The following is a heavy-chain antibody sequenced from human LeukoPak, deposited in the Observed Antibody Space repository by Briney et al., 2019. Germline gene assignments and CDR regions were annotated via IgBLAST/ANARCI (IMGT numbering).Heavy chain of an antibody. CDR2: INHSGST. CDR3: ARGALWFGELYY. D-gene: IGHD3-10*01. CDR1: GGSFSGYY. J-gene: IGHJ4*02. Sequence: SETLSLTCAVYGGSFSGYYWSWIRQPPGKGLEWIGEINHSGSTNYNPSLKSRVTMSVDTSKNQFSLKLSSVTAADTAVYYCARGALWFGELYYWGQGTLVTVSS. V-gene: IGHV4-34*01.